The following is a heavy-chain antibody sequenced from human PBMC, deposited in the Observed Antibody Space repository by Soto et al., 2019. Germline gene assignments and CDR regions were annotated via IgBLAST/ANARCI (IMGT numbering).Heavy chain of an antibody. D-gene: IGHD2-15*01. J-gene: IGHJ5*02. CDR3: ARSNGIGFNWFDP. CDR2: IYHSGST. V-gene: IGHV4-30-2*01. CDR1: GGSMSSGGYS. Sequence: SXTLSLTCTVSGGSMSSGGYSWSWIRQPPGKGLEWIGYIYHSGSTYYNPSLKSRVTISVDRSKNQFSLKLSSVTAADTAVYYCARSNGIGFNWFDPWGQGTLVTVSS.